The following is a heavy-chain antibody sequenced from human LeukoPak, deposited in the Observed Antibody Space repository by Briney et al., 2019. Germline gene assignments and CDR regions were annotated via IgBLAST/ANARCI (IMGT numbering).Heavy chain of an antibody. CDR1: GFTFSSYG. CDR2: ISYDGSNK. D-gene: IGHD3-16*01. Sequence: GGSLRLSCAASGFTFSSYGMHWVRQAPGKGLEWVAVISYDGSNKYYADSVKGRFTISRDNSKNTLYLQMNSLRAEDTAVYYCARAVSWNWFDPWGQGTLVTVSS. V-gene: IGHV3-30*03. CDR3: ARAVSWNWFDP. J-gene: IGHJ5*02.